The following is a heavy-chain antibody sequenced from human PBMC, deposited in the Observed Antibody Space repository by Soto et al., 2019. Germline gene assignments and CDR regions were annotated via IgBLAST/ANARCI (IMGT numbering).Heavy chain of an antibody. Sequence: SETLSLTCAVSGGSISSSNWWSWVRQPPGKGLEWIGEIYHSGSTNYNPSLKSRVTISVDKSKNQFSLKLSSVTAADTAVYYCASGQFTYYYGSGSYIDDYWGQGTLVTVSS. CDR2: IYHSGST. CDR1: GGSISSSNW. V-gene: IGHV4-4*02. CDR3: ASGQFTYYYGSGSYIDDY. D-gene: IGHD3-10*01. J-gene: IGHJ4*02.